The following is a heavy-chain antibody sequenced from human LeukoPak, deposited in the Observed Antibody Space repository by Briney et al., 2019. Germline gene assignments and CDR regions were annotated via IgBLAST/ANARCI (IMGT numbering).Heavy chain of an antibody. CDR1: GFTFSSYW. V-gene: IGHV3-74*01. CDR3: ARAVTGVGDAFDI. J-gene: IGHJ3*02. CDR2: MSSDGSDT. D-gene: IGHD4-11*01. Sequence: GGSLRLSCAASGFTFSSYWMHWVRQAPGKGLVWVSSMSSDGSDTNYADSVKGRFAISRDNAKNTLYLQMNSLRAEDTAVYYCARAVTGVGDAFDIWGQGTMVTVSS.